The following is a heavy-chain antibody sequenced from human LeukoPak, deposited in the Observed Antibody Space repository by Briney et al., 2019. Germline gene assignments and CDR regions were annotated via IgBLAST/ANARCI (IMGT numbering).Heavy chain of an antibody. Sequence: SETLSLTCTVSGGAISNYYWSCIRQPPGKGLEWIGYIYYSGSTNYNPSFKSRLTISVDTSKNQFSLKLSSVTAADTAVYYCATVLDHYGSGTHDYWGQGTLVTVSS. D-gene: IGHD3-10*01. J-gene: IGHJ4*02. V-gene: IGHV4-59*01. CDR3: ATVLDHYGSGTHDY. CDR1: GGAISNYY. CDR2: IYYSGST.